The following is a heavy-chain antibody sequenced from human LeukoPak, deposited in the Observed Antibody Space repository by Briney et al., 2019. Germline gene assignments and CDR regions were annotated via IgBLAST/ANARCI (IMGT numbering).Heavy chain of an antibody. CDR3: ARQGITMVRGSYMDV. J-gene: IGHJ6*03. CDR2: IYPGDSDT. Sequence: GESLKISCKGSGYSFTSYWIGWVRQMPGKGLEWMGIIYPGDSDTRYSPSFQGQVTISADKSISTAYLQWSSLKASDTAMYYCARQGITMVRGSYMDVWGKGTTVTVSS. CDR1: GYSFTSYW. V-gene: IGHV5-51*01. D-gene: IGHD3-10*01.